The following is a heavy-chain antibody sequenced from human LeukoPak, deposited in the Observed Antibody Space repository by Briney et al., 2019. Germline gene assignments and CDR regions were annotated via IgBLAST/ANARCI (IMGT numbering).Heavy chain of an antibody. CDR1: GFTFSTYR. CDR3: VKPDRLNYYDSGSHYYYYYMDV. D-gene: IGHD3-10*01. J-gene: IGHJ6*03. V-gene: IGHV3-7*01. CDR2: IKQDGSEK. Sequence: GGSLRLSCAASGFTFSTYRMSWVRQAPGKGLEWVANIKQDGSEKHYVDSVKGRFTISRDNAKNSLYLQMNSLRVEDTAVYYCVKPDRLNYYDSGSHYYYYYMDVWGKGTTVTVSS.